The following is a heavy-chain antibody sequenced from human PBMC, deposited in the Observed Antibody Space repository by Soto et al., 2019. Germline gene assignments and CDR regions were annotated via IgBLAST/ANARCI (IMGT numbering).Heavy chain of an antibody. CDR2: IRKDGSVI. CDR1: GFTFSTSW. J-gene: IGHJ3*02. V-gene: IGHV3-7*01. Sequence: EVQLVESGGNLVQPGGSLRLSCAASGFTFSTSWMTWVRQAPGTGLEWVANIRKDGSVIHYGDSVKGRFTIXRDNAKXXXXXXXXXXXXXXXXXXXXXXXXXXXXXDLFYDAFDIWGQGTVVTVSS. CDR3: XXXXXXXXXDLFYDAFDI.